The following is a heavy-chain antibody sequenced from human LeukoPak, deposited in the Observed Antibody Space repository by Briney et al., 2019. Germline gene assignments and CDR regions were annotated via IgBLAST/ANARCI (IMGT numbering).Heavy chain of an antibody. J-gene: IGHJ6*02. CDR3: AREGEWFGEYGMDV. D-gene: IGHD3-10*01. Sequence: GASVKVSCKASGYTFTSYDINWVRQATGQGLEWMGWMNPNSGNTGYAQKFQGRVTMTRNTPISTAYMELSSLRSEDTAVYYCAREGEWFGEYGMDVWGQGTTVTVSS. CDR2: MNPNSGNT. CDR1: GYTFTSYD. V-gene: IGHV1-8*01.